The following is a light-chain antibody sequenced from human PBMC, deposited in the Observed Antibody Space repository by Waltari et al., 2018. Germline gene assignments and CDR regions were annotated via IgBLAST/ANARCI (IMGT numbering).Light chain of an antibody. V-gene: IGKV3-20*01. CDR2: GAS. CDR1: QSLSGSY. CDR3: QQYVSSPGT. Sequence: EIVLTQSPGTLSLSPGERATLSCRASQSLSGSYLAWYQQKPGQTPRLLIYGASSRATGIPDRFSGRGSGTDFTLTISRLEPEDFAVYYCQQYVSSPGTFGQGTKVEIK. J-gene: IGKJ1*01.